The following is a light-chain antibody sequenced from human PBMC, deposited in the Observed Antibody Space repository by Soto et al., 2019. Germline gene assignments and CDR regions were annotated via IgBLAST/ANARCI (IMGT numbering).Light chain of an antibody. CDR3: QQSYSTPYT. J-gene: IGKJ2*01. CDR1: QNITNY. CDR2: AAS. Sequence: DIPVTQSPSSLSASVGDRVTIACRASQNITNYFNWYQQKPGEAPKLLIYAASTLQNGVPSSFSGSGSETDFYHPSRSVQPEDFAVYYCQQSYSTPYTFGQGTNL. V-gene: IGKV1-39*01.